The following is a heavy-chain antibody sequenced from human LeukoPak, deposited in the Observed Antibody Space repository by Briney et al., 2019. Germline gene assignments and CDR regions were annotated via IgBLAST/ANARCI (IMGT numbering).Heavy chain of an antibody. CDR3: ARDRPTMITFGGVIIAAY. D-gene: IGHD3-16*02. V-gene: IGHV1-18*01. J-gene: IGHJ4*02. Sequence: ASVKVSCKASGGTFSSYAINWVRQAPGQGLEWMGWISGYNGNTDYAQKFQGRVTMTTDRSTNTVYLELRSLRSDDTAVYYCARDRPTMITFGGVIIAAYWGQGTLVSVSS. CDR2: ISGYNGNT. CDR1: GGTFSSYA.